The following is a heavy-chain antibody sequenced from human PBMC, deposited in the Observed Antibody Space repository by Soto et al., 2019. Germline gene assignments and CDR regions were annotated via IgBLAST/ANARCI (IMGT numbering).Heavy chain of an antibody. D-gene: IGHD4-17*01. CDR2: VHNSGST. Sequence: QILLQESGPGLVKTSETLSLICAVSGASVNSTPYSWTWVRQPPGKGLEWIGYVHNSGSTKYDPSFQSRVSISLDTSNNHFSLRLTSVTAADAAVYYCLAADYGGMVDYLGQGTLVSVAS. V-gene: IGHV4-61*03. CDR3: LAADYGGMVDY. J-gene: IGHJ4*02. CDR1: GASVNSTPYS.